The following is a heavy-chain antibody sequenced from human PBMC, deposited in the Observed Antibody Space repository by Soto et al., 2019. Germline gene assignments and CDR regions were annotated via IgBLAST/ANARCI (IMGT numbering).Heavy chain of an antibody. CDR1: GFTFSSYA. Sequence: GGSLRLSCAASGFTFSSYAMHWVRQAPGKGLEWVAVISYDGSNKYYADSVKGRFTTSRDNSKNTLYLQMNSLRAEDTAVYYCARDLGASRRNYYGMDVWGQGTTVTVSS. V-gene: IGHV3-30-3*01. CDR2: ISYDGSNK. J-gene: IGHJ6*02. CDR3: ARDLGASRRNYYGMDV. D-gene: IGHD1-26*01.